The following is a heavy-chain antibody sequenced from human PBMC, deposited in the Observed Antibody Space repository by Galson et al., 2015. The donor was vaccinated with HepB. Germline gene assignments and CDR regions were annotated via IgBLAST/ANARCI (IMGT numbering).Heavy chain of an antibody. CDR3: ARPRYDFWSGYDTNFDFDY. V-gene: IGHV1-3*01. J-gene: IGHJ4*02. Sequence: SVKVSCKASGYTFTSYAMHWVRQAPGQRLEWTGWINAGNGNTKYSQKFQGRVTITRDTSASTAYMELSSLRSEDTAVYYCARPRYDFWSGYDTNFDFDYWGQGTLVTVSS. CDR2: INAGNGNT. D-gene: IGHD3-3*01. CDR1: GYTFTSYA.